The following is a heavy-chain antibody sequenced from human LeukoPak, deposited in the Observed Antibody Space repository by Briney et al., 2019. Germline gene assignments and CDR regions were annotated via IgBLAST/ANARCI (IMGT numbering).Heavy chain of an antibody. Sequence: GGSLRLSCTASGFTFSNYWMTWVCQAPGKGLEWVANIKQGGSEKYYVDSVKGRFTISRDNAKNSLYLQMNSLRAEDTAVYYCVSGTGAHGYWGQGTLVTVSS. V-gene: IGHV3-7*03. CDR2: IKQGGSEK. D-gene: IGHD1-1*01. CDR3: VSGTGAHGY. CDR1: GFTFSNYW. J-gene: IGHJ4*02.